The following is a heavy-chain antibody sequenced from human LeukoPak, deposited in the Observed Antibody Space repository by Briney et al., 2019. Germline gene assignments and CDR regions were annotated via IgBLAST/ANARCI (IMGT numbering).Heavy chain of an antibody. V-gene: IGHV1-2*02. CDR2: INPNSGGT. CDR3: ARVLRSEVTMIVRQFFDY. Sequence: GASVKVSCKASGYTFTGYYMHWVRQAPGQGLEWMGWINPNSGGTNYAQKFQGRVTMTRNTSISTAYMELSSLRSEDTAVYYCARVLRSEVTMIVRQFFDYWGQGTLVTVSS. CDR1: GYTFTGYY. J-gene: IGHJ4*02. D-gene: IGHD3-22*01.